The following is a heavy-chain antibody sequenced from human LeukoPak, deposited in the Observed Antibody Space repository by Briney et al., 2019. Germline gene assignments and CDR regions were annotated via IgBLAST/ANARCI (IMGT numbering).Heavy chain of an antibody. J-gene: IGHJ5*02. CDR1: GGSISSGGYY. V-gene: IGHV4-31*03. D-gene: IGHD6-13*01. CDR2: IYYSGST. CDR3: ARSDYSSSWYGSGWFDP. Sequence: SQTLSLTCTVSGGSISSGGYYWSWIRQHPGKGLEWIGYIYYSGSTYYNPSLKSRVTISVDTSKNQFSLKLSSVTAADAAVYYCARSDYSSSWYGSGWFDPWGQGTLVTVSS.